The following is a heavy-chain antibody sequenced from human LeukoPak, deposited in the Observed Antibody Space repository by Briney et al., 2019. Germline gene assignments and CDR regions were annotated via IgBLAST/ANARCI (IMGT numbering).Heavy chain of an antibody. V-gene: IGHV4-39*01. J-gene: IGHJ5*02. CDR3: ARLSYRSSHFDP. D-gene: IGHD6-13*01. CDR2: IYYGGST. Sequence: PSETLSLTCTVSGGSISSSSYYWGWIRQSPGEGLECIGNIYYGGSTYYNPSLKSRVTMSVDMSKNQFSLKLNSVTAADTAMYYCARLSYRSSHFDPWGQGTLVTVSS. CDR1: GGSISSSSYY.